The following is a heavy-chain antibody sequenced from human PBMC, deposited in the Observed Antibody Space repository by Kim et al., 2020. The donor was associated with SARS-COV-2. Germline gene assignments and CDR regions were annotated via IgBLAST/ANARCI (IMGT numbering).Heavy chain of an antibody. J-gene: IGHJ6*02. V-gene: IGHV5-51*01. CDR2: IYPGDSDT. CDR3: ARGARGSYGSGTYSSYYYYGMDV. D-gene: IGHD3-10*01. CDR1: GDSFSSYW. Sequence: GESLKISCEGSGDSFSSYWIAWVRQMPGKGLEWMGIIYPGDSDTRYSPSFQGQVTISVDKSISTAYLQWSSLKASDSGMYYCARGARGSYGSGTYSSYYYYGMDVWGQGTTVTVSS.